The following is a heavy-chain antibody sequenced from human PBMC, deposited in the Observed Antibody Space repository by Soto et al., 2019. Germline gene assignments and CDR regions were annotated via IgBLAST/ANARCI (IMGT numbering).Heavy chain of an antibody. CDR2: ISSGSEAI. CDR1: GFSFSSYH. J-gene: IGHJ6*02. CDR3: ARDGRRGYDMDV. Sequence: VSLRLSCVASGFSFSSYHMDWVRQAPGKGLEWVSYISSGSEAIYYADSVKGRFTISRDNAQNSLYLQMNSLRDEDTAVYYCARDGRRGYDMDVWGQGTTVTVSS. D-gene: IGHD6-6*01. V-gene: IGHV3-48*02.